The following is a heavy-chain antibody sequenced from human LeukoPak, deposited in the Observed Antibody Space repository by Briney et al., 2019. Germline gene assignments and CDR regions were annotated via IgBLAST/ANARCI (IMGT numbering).Heavy chain of an antibody. D-gene: IGHD6-6*01. V-gene: IGHV4-34*01. CDR3: ARQYIAAPLDY. CDR2: INHSGST. Sequence: TSETLSLTCAVYGGSFSGFYWTWIRQPPGKGLEWIGEINHSGSTNYNPSLKSRVTISVDTSKNQFSLKLSSVTAADTAVYYCARQYIAAPLDYWGQGTLVTVSS. CDR1: GGSFSGFY. J-gene: IGHJ4*02.